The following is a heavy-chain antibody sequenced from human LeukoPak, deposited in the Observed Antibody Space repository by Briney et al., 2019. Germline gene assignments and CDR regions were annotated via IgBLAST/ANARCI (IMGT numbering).Heavy chain of an antibody. D-gene: IGHD1-1*01. Sequence: GGSLRLSCAASGFTFSSYSMNWVRQAPGKGLEWVSSISSSSSYIYYADSVKGRFTISRDNAKNSLYLQMSSLRAEDTAVYYCARDPTTSQGSDAFDIWGQGTRVTVSS. CDR2: ISSSSSYI. J-gene: IGHJ3*02. V-gene: IGHV3-21*01. CDR1: GFTFSSYS. CDR3: ARDPTTSQGSDAFDI.